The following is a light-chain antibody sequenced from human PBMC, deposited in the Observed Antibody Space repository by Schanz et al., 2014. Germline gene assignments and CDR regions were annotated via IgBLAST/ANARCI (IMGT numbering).Light chain of an antibody. CDR2: DVN. J-gene: IGLJ2*01. V-gene: IGLV2-14*03. CDR3: SSYTSSLVL. Sequence: QSALTQPASVSGSPGQSITISCTGTSSDIGSYDSVSWYQQHPGKAPKLIIYDVNNRPSGVSYRFSASKSGYTASLTISGLQAEDEADYYCSSYTSSLVLFGGGTKLTVL. CDR1: SSDIGSYDS.